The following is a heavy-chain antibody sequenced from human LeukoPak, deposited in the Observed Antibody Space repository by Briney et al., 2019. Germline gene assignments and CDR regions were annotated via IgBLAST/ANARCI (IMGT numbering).Heavy chain of an antibody. V-gene: IGHV1-24*01. CDR1: GYTLSELS. Sequence: ASVMASCKVAGYTLSELSMHWGRQAPGNGLECRGGFDPEDGETIYAQQFQGRVTMTEDTSTDTAYMELSSLRSEDTAVYYCATVRQWLVRGYFQHWGQGTLVTVSS. D-gene: IGHD6-19*01. CDR3: ATVRQWLVRGYFQH. J-gene: IGHJ1*01. CDR2: FDPEDGET.